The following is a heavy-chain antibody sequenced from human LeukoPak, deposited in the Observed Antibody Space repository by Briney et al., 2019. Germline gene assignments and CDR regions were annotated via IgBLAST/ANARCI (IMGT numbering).Heavy chain of an antibody. CDR3: AREATLGYCSGGACYSAYYFDY. Sequence: SETLSLTCTVSGGSISNYYWSWIRQPAGKGLEWIGRIYTSGSTNYNPSLKSRVTMSVDTSKNQFSLKLSSVTAADTAVYYCAREATLGYCSGGACYSAYYFDYSRQGTLVTVSS. D-gene: IGHD2-15*01. CDR1: GGSISNYY. J-gene: IGHJ4*02. CDR2: IYTSGST. V-gene: IGHV4-4*07.